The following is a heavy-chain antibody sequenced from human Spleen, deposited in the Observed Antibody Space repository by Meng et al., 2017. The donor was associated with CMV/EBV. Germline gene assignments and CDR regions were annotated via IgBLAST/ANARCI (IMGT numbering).Heavy chain of an antibody. Sequence: GESLKISCAASGFIFSKYGMYWVRQAPGKGLEWVSVIYSGGSTYYADSVKGRFTISRDNSKNTLYLQMNSLRAEDTAVYYCAYSSSYYYYGMDVWGQGTTVTVSS. V-gene: IGHV3-53*01. D-gene: IGHD6-6*01. CDR2: IYSGGST. J-gene: IGHJ6*02. CDR1: GFIFSKYG. CDR3: AYSSSYYYYGMDV.